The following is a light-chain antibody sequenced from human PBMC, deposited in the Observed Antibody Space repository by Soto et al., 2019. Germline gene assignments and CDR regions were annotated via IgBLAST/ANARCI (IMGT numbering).Light chain of an antibody. CDR2: GAS. J-gene: IGKJ4*01. V-gene: IGKV3-20*01. CDR1: QSVSKNF. CDR3: LLYGSSPPT. Sequence: EIVLTQSPGTLSLSAGERATLSCRASQSVSKNFLAWYQQKPGQAPRLLINGASSRATGIPDRFSGSGSGTDFSLAIEGLEPEDFAVYFCLLYGSSPPTFGGGTKLAIK.